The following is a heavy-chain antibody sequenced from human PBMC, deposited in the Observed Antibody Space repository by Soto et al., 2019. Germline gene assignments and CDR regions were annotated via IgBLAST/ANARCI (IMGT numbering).Heavy chain of an antibody. CDR2: NYYSGIT. D-gene: IGHD6-6*01. V-gene: IGHV4-31*03. CDR3: ARGSSIAGLYYGMDV. Sequence: QVQLQESGPGLVKPSQTLSLTCTVSGGSISSGGYYWTWIRQHPGKGLEWIGYNYYSGITYYNPSPKIRVTLSLDTSKNQFSLKLSSVTAADTAVYYCARGSSIAGLYYGMDVWGQGTTVTVSS. CDR1: GGSISSGGYY. J-gene: IGHJ6*02.